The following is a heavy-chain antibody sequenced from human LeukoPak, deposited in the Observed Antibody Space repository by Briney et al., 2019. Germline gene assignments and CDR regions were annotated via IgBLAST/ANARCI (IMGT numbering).Heavy chain of an antibody. J-gene: IGHJ4*02. Sequence: SETLSLTCTVSGGSISSGSYYWSWIRQPAGKGLEGIGRIYTSGSTNYNPSLKSRVTISVDTSKNQFSLKLSSVTAADTAVYYCARGENLGYCSSTSCYTDYWGQGTLVTVSS. D-gene: IGHD2-2*02. CDR2: IYTSGST. CDR3: ARGENLGYCSSTSCYTDY. CDR1: GGSISSGSYY. V-gene: IGHV4-61*02.